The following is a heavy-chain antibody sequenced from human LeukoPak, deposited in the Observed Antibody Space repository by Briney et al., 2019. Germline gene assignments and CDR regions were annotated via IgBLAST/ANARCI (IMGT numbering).Heavy chain of an antibody. CDR2: ISGSGGST. CDR1: GITFSSYA. V-gene: IGHV3-23*01. D-gene: IGHD3-10*02. J-gene: IGHJ6*04. CDR3: AELGITMIGGV. Sequence: GGSLRLSCAASGITFSSYAMSWVRQAPTKGLEWVSAISGSGGSTYYADSVKGRFTISRDNSKNTLYLQMNSLRAEDTAVYYCAELGITMIGGVWGKGTTVTISS.